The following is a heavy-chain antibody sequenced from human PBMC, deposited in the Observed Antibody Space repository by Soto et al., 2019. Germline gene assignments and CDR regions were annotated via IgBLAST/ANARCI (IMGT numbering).Heavy chain of an antibody. J-gene: IGHJ5*02. Sequence: SETLSLTCTVSDDSIRRSAYYWGWIRQPPGKGLEWIGSIYHSGSTYYNPSLKSRVTISVDRSKNQFSLKLSSVTAADTAVYYCARVPDRWGQRTLVTVYS. CDR1: DDSIRRSAYY. V-gene: IGHV4-39*07. CDR3: ARVPDR. CDR2: IYHSGST.